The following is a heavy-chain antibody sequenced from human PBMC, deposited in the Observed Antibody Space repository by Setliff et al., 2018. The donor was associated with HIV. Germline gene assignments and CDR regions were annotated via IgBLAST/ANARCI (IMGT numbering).Heavy chain of an antibody. V-gene: IGHV1-69*06. CDR2: IIPIFGTT. J-gene: IGHJ6*03. CDR3: ARGHGGTHRAYYYYYMDV. D-gene: IGHD1-1*01. Sequence: AASVKVSCKASGGTFNGYAISWVRQAPGQGLEWMGRIIPIFGTTDYAQKLQGRVTITADKSTSTAYMELSSLRSEDTAVYYCARGHGGTHRAYYYYYMDVWGKGTTVTVSS. CDR1: GGTFNGYA.